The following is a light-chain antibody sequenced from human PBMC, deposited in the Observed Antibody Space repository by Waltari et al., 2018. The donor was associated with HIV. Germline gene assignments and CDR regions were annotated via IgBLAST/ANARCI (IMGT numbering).Light chain of an antibody. J-gene: IGLJ2*01. CDR3: AAWDDNLVGHVV. V-gene: IGLV1-47*01. Sequence: QSVLTQPPSASGTAGQRVTISCSGSRSNIGSNFVFWYQQFPGSAPKLLIYKNNGRFSGVPCRFSGSKSGTSASLAMSGLRSEDEAAYYCAAWDDNLVGHVVFGGGTNLTV. CDR2: KNN. CDR1: RSNIGSNF.